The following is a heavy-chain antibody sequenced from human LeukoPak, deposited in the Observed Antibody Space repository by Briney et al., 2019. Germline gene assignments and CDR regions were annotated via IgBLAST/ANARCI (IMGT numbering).Heavy chain of an antibody. Sequence: PSETLSLTCAVSGGSFSAYHWSWIRQPPEKGLEWIGEIDHSGSTNYHPSLKSRVTISVDTSKNQFSLKLDSVTAADTAVYYCATSGRLVIFDFWGQGAPVTVSS. J-gene: IGHJ4*02. V-gene: IGHV4-34*01. CDR3: ATSGRLVIFDF. CDR1: GGSFSAYH. D-gene: IGHD3-9*01. CDR2: IDHSGST.